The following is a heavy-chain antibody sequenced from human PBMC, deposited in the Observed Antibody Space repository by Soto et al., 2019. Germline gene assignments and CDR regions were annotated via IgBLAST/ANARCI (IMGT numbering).Heavy chain of an antibody. V-gene: IGHV5-10-1*01. CDR2: IDPSDSYT. D-gene: IGHD6-19*01. J-gene: IGHJ6*02. CDR3: ARQQWLESYYYYGMDV. CDR1: GYSFTSYW. Sequence: GESLKISCKGSGYSFTSYWISWVRQMPGKGLEWMGRIDPSDSYTNYSPSFQGHVTISADKSISTAYLQWSSLKASDTAMYYCARQQWLESYYYYGMDVWGQGTTVTVSS.